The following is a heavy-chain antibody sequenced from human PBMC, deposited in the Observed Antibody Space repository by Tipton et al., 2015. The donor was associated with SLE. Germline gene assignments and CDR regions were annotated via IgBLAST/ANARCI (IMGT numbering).Heavy chain of an antibody. Sequence: TLSLTCTVSDYSISSGYYWGWIRQPPGKGLEWIGSIYHTGRTYYNPSLKSRVTIAVDTSKNEFSLKLISVAAADTAVYYCAREGLHDYGDSYWGQGTLVTVSS. CDR1: DYSISSGYY. CDR2: IYHTGRT. V-gene: IGHV4-38-2*02. D-gene: IGHD4-17*01. J-gene: IGHJ4*02. CDR3: AREGLHDYGDSY.